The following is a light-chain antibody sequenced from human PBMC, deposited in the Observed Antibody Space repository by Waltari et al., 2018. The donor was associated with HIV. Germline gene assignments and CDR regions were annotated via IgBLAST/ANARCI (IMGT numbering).Light chain of an antibody. CDR3: LLSYFGVRV. J-gene: IGLJ3*02. CDR2: DTE. Sequence: QVVVTQEPSLSVSPGGTVTVTCAPVAGTVSRNHYTHWFQLKPGQAPRTLIYDTEKRHPWTPGRVAGSLIGCRAALMLAGALPDDEADYYCLLSYFGVRVFGGGTKLTV. V-gene: IGLV7-46*01. CDR1: AGTVSRNHY.